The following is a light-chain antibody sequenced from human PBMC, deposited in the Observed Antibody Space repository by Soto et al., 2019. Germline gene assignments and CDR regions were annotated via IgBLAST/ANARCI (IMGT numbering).Light chain of an antibody. CDR2: GAS. V-gene: IGKV3D-15*01. J-gene: IGKJ4*01. Sequence: EIVMTQSPLTLSVSPGERATLSCRASQNININLAWYQQRPGQAPSLLIYGASSRASGIPDRFSGSGSGTDFTLTINSLAPDDFALYYCQQYKNWPPLTFGGGTRVEIK. CDR3: QQYKNWPPLT. CDR1: QNININ.